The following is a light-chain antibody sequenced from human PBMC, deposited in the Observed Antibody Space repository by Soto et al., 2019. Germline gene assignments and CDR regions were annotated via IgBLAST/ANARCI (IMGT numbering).Light chain of an antibody. CDR3: QQYGSSPRT. Sequence: EIVLTQSPGTLSLSPGERATLSCRASQSVSSNYLAWYQQKPGQAPRLLIYAASSRITGIPDRFSGSGSGTDFTLTISRLEPEDFAVYPCQQYGSSPRTFGPGTKVEIK. CDR1: QSVSSNY. V-gene: IGKV3-20*01. J-gene: IGKJ1*01. CDR2: AAS.